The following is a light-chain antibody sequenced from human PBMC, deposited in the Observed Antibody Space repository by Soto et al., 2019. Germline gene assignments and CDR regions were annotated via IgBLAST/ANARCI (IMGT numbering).Light chain of an antibody. Sequence: QSALTQPASVSGSPGQSITISCTGTSSDVGGYDFVSWYQQHPGKAPKLMIYEGSKRPSGVSNRFSGSKSGNTASLTISGLQAEDEGDYYCCSYAGSKWVFGGGTKLTVL. J-gene: IGLJ3*02. CDR1: SSDVGGYDF. CDR3: CSYAGSKWV. CDR2: EGS. V-gene: IGLV2-23*01.